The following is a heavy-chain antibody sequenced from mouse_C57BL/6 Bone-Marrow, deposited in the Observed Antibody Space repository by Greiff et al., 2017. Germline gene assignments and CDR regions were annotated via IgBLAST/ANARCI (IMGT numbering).Heavy chain of an antibody. CDR2: IYPGDGDT. Sequence: LVESGPELVKPGASVKISCKASGYAFSSSWMNWVKPRPGKGLEWIGRIYPGDGDTNYNGKFKGKATLTADKSSSTAYMQLSSLTSEDSAVYVGARSGVTTVAWFDYWGQGTTRTVSS. J-gene: IGHJ2*01. V-gene: IGHV1-82*01. D-gene: IGHD1-1*01. CDR1: GYAFSSSW. CDR3: ARSGVTTVAWFDY.